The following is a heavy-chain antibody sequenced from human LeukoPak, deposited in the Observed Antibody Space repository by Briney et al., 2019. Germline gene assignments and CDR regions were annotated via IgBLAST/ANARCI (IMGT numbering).Heavy chain of an antibody. Sequence: ASVKVSCKASGYTFTSYGISWVRQAPGQGLEWMGWISAYNGNTNYAQKLQGRVTMTTDTSTSTAYMELRSLRSDDTAVYYCAGDSSSWAGDALDIWGQGTMVTVSS. J-gene: IGHJ3*02. CDR1: GYTFTSYG. CDR3: AGDSSSWAGDALDI. V-gene: IGHV1-18*01. CDR2: ISAYNGNT. D-gene: IGHD6-13*01.